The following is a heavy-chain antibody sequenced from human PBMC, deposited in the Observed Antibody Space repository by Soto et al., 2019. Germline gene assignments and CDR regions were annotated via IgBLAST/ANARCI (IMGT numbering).Heavy chain of an antibody. CDR1: GFSLSTSGVG. V-gene: IGHV2-5*02. Sequence: QITLKESGPTLVKPTQTLTLTCTFSGFSLSTSGVGVGWIRQPPGKALEWLALIYWDDDNRYSPSLKSRLTITKDTSKNQVVLTMTNMDPVETATYYCAHRPGGYFDYWGQGTLVTVSS. CDR3: AHRPGGYFDY. J-gene: IGHJ4*02. CDR2: IYWDDDN. D-gene: IGHD3-16*01.